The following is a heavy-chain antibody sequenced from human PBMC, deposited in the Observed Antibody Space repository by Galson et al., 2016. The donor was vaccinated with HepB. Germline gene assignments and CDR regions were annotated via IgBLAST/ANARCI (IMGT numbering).Heavy chain of an antibody. CDR3: ARDPGSSPPEYYYAMDV. D-gene: IGHD1-14*01. Sequence: TLSLTCTVSGPSSGSRTYYWAWIRQPPGKPLECIGNIYYSGATHYNPSLESRVTISLDASKNQFSLKLTSVTAADTAIYYCARDPGSSPPEYYYAMDVWGPGTTVTVSS. CDR2: IYYSGAT. V-gene: IGHV4-39*01. J-gene: IGHJ6*02. CDR1: GPSSGSRTYY.